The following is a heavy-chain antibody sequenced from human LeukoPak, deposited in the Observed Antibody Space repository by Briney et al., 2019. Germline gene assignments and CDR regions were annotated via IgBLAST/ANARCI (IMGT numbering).Heavy chain of an antibody. Sequence: GGSLRLSCAASGFTFSSYAMSWVRQAPGKGLEWVSAISGSGGSTYYADSVKGQFTISRDNSKNTLYLQMNSLRAEDTAVYYCAKDQGGATSGNFHYWGQGTLVTVSS. D-gene: IGHD1-26*01. CDR3: AKDQGGATSGNFHY. V-gene: IGHV3-23*01. CDR1: GFTFSSYA. CDR2: ISGSGGST. J-gene: IGHJ4*02.